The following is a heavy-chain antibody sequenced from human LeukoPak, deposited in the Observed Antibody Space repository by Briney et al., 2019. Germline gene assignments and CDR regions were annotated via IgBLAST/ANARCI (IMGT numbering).Heavy chain of an antibody. CDR1: GYTFTSYG. Sequence: ASVKVSCKASGYTFTSYGISWVRQAPGQGLEWMGWISAYNGNTNYAQKLQGRVTMATDTSTSTAYLELRSLRSDDAAVYYCARDRDIVVVVAATVGAFDIWGQGTMVTVSS. V-gene: IGHV1-18*01. D-gene: IGHD2-15*01. J-gene: IGHJ3*02. CDR2: ISAYNGNT. CDR3: ARDRDIVVVVAATVGAFDI.